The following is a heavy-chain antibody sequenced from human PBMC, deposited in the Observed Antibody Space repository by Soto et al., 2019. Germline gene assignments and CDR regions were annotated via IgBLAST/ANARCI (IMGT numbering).Heavy chain of an antibody. Sequence: QVQLVQSGAEVKKPGASVKVSCKASGYTFTSYDINWVRQATGQGLEWMGWMNPNSGNTGYAQNIQGRVTMTRNTSISTAYMEVSSLRSEDTAVYYCPRTLYGDIVDYRGQGTLVAVSS. V-gene: IGHV1-8*01. CDR2: MNPNSGNT. CDR1: GYTFTSYD. D-gene: IGHD4-17*01. J-gene: IGHJ4*02. CDR3: PRTLYGDIVDY.